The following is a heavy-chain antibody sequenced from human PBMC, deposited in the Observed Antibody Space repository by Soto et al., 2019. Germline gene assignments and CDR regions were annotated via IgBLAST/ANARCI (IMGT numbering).Heavy chain of an antibody. Sequence: GGSLRLSCAASGFTFSNAWMNWVRQAPGKGLEWVGRIKSKTDGGTTDYAAPVKGRFTISRDDSKNTLYLQMNSLKTEDTAVYYCTTASLGPVWGAFDYWGQGTLVTVSS. J-gene: IGHJ4*02. D-gene: IGHD3-16*01. CDR3: TTASLGPVWGAFDY. CDR2: IKSKTDGGTT. V-gene: IGHV3-15*07. CDR1: GFTFSNAW.